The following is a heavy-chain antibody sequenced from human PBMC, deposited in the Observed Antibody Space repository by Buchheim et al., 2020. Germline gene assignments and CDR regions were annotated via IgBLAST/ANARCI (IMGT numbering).Heavy chain of an antibody. CDR1: GGSISSYY. D-gene: IGHD2-15*01. Sequence: QVQLQESGPGLVKPSETLSLTCTVSGGSISSYYWSWIRQPPGKGLEWIGYIYYSGSTNYNPSLKSRVTISVDTSKNQFSLKLSSVTAADTAVYYCARDYCSGGSRYDYWGQGTL. CDR3: ARDYCSGGSRYDY. J-gene: IGHJ4*02. CDR2: IYYSGST. V-gene: IGHV4-59*01.